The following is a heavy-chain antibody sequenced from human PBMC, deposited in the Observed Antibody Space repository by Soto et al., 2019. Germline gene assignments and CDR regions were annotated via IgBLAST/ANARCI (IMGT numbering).Heavy chain of an antibody. CDR2: IYHGGTT. V-gene: IGHV4-39*01. D-gene: IGHD5-18*01. Sequence: QLQLQESGPGLVKPLETLSLACNVSGGSSSSSSYYRGWIRQPPGKGLEWIGSIYHGGTTLYNPALKSRVTISADTSESQISLDLKSVTAADTAVYYCVRHEDVDTAFDYWGQGTLVTASS. J-gene: IGHJ4*02. CDR1: GGSSSSSSYY. CDR3: VRHEDVDTAFDY.